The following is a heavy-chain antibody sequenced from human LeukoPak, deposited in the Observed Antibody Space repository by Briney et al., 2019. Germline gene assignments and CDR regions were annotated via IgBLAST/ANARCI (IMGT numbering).Heavy chain of an antibody. CDR3: AVASDLVVVPAARLVSMDV. Sequence: ASVKVSCKASGYTFTGYYMHWVRQAPGQGLEWMGWINPDSGGTNYAQKFQGRVTMTRDTSISTAYMELSRLRSDDTAVYYCAVASDLVVVPAARLVSMDVWGQGTTVTVSS. V-gene: IGHV1-2*02. CDR1: GYTFTGYY. CDR2: INPDSGGT. D-gene: IGHD2-2*01. J-gene: IGHJ6*02.